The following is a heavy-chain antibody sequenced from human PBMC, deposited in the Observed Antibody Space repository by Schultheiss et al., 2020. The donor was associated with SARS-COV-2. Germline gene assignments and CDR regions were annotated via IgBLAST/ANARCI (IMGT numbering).Heavy chain of an antibody. CDR3: ARGLMVRGVSRANWFDP. CDR1: GGSISSGGYY. J-gene: IGHJ5*02. Sequence: SETLSLTCTVSGGSISSGGYYWSWIRQHPGKGLEWIGYIYYSGSTNYNPSLKSRVTISVDTSKNQFSLKLSSVTAADTAVYYCARGLMVRGVSRANWFDPWGQGTLVTVSS. V-gene: IGHV4-61*08. D-gene: IGHD3-10*01. CDR2: IYYSGST.